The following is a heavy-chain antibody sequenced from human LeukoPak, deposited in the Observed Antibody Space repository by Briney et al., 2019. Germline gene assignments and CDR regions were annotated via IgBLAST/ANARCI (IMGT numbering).Heavy chain of an antibody. J-gene: IGHJ4*02. Sequence: SETLFLTCTVSGGSISSNNDYWGWIRQPPGKGLEWIGSICYSGSTYYNPSLKSRVSISVDTSKNQFSLKLSSVTAADTAVYYCARRSGVWYFDYWGRGILVTVSP. CDR3: ARRSGVWYFDY. D-gene: IGHD3-3*01. V-gene: IGHV4-39*01. CDR2: ICYSGST. CDR1: GGSISSNNDY.